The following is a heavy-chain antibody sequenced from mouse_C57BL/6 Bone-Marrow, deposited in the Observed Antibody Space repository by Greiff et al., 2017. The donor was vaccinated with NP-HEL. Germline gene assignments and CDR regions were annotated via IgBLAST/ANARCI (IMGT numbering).Heavy chain of an antibody. CDR2: IDPSDSYT. V-gene: IGHV1-69*01. Sequence: VQLVESGAELVMPGASVKLSCKASGYTFTSYWMHWVKQRPGQGLEWIGEIDPSDSYTNYNQKFKGKSTLTVDKSSSTAYMQLSSLTSEDSAVYYCGRGTYWGQGTLVTVSA. CDR3: GRGTY. J-gene: IGHJ3*01. CDR1: GYTFTSYW.